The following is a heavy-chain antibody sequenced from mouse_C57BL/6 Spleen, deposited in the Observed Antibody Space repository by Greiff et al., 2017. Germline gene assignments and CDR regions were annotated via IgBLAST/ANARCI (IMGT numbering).Heavy chain of an antibody. D-gene: IGHD1-1*01. J-gene: IGHJ4*01. CDR2: IYPGSGST. Sequence: QVQLQQPGAELVKPGASVKMSCKASGYTFTSYWITWVKQRPGQGLEWIGDIYPGSGSTNYNEKFKSKATLTVDTSSSTAYMQLSSLTSEYSAVYYGARRGNYGSSYAMDYWGQGTSVTVSS. CDR3: ARRGNYGSSYAMDY. V-gene: IGHV1-55*01. CDR1: GYTFTSYW.